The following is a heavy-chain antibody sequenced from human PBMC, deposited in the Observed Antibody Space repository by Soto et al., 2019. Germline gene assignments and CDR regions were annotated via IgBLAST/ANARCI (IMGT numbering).Heavy chain of an antibody. D-gene: IGHD3-10*01. J-gene: IGHJ5*02. V-gene: IGHV4-30-4*01. CDR3: ARDASATGQNWFDP. CDR1: GGSISSGDYY. CDR2: IYYSGST. Sequence: PSETLSLTCTVSGGSISSGDYYWSWIRQPPGKGLEWIGYIYYSGSTYYNPSLKSRVTISVDTSKNQFSLKLSSVTAADTAVYYCARDASATGQNWFDPWGQGTLGTVSS.